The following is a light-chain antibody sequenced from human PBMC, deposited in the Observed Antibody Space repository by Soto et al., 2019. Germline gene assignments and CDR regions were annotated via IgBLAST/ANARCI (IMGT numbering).Light chain of an antibody. CDR2: EDT. CDR1: TLGSKF. J-gene: IGLJ2*01. V-gene: IGLV3-1*01. Sequence: SYELTQPPSVSVSPGQTANITCSGNTLGSKFVFWYQQKPGQSPMVVIYEDTKRPSGIPDRFSGSNSGNTATLTISGTQAMDEADFYCQAWDSGTVVFGGGTKVTVL. CDR3: QAWDSGTVV.